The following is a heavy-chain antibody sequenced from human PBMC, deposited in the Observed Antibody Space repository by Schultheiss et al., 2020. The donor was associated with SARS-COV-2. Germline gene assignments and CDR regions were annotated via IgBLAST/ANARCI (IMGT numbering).Heavy chain of an antibody. CDR3: AKDGASSRLIVVVPAAYYMHG. D-gene: IGHD2-2*01. J-gene: IGHJ6*03. CDR1: GGTFSSYA. CDR2: INPNSGGT. Sequence: ASVKVSCKASGGTFSSYAISWVRQAPGQGLEWMGWINPNSGGTNYAQKFQGRVTMTRDTSISTAYMELSRLRSDDTAVYYCAKDGASSRLIVVVPAAYYMHGWCKVTTVTVSS. V-gene: IGHV1-2*02.